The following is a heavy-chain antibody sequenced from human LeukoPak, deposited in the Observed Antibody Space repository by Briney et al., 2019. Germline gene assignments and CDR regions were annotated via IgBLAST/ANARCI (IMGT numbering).Heavy chain of an antibody. J-gene: IGHJ6*03. V-gene: IGHV1-18*01. CDR1: GYTFTSYG. D-gene: IGHD6-6*01. Sequence: GASGKVSCKASGYTFTSYGISWVRQAPGQGLEWMGWISVYNGNINYAQKFQDRVTMTTDTSTSTAYMELRSLRSDDTAVYYCARDGQQLVPHYYYMDVWGKGTTVTVSS. CDR2: ISVYNGNI. CDR3: ARDGQQLVPHYYYMDV.